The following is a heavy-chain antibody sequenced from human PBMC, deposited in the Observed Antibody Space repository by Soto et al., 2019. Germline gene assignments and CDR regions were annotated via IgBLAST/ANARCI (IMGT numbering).Heavy chain of an antibody. J-gene: IGHJ4*02. V-gene: IGHV3-7*01. CDR1: GFTFSSYW. CDR2: IKQDGSEK. D-gene: IGHD5-12*01. Sequence: QPGGSLRLSCAAPGFTFSSYWMSWVRQAPGKGLEWVANIKQDGSEKYYVDSVKGRFTISRDNAKNSLYLQMNSLRAEDTAVYYCARDTSGYGSFDYWGQGTLVTVSS. CDR3: ARDTSGYGSFDY.